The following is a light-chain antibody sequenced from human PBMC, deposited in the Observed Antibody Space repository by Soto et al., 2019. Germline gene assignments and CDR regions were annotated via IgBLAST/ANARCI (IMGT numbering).Light chain of an antibody. CDR2: AAS. Sequence: EIQMTQSPSSLSASVGDRVIITCRASQGIGDDLGWYQQKPGKAPKRLIYAASSLQSGVPSRFSGSGSGIDFTLPISSLQPDDFASYYCLQHNTYPLTFGPGTKVEFK. CDR1: QGIGDD. J-gene: IGKJ1*01. CDR3: LQHNTYPLT. V-gene: IGKV1-17*01.